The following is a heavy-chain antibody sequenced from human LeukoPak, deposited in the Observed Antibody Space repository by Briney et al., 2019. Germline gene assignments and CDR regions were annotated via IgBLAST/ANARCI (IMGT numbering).Heavy chain of an antibody. CDR3: ARDEGYYDFWSGYPSRMDV. CDR1: GFTFSSYW. Sequence: GGSLRLSCAASGFTFSSYWMHWVRQAPGKGLVWVSRINSDGSSTSYADSVKGRFTISRDNAKNTLYLQMNSLRAEDTAVYYCARDEGYYDFWSGYPSRMDVWGQGTMVTVSS. CDR2: INSDGSST. V-gene: IGHV3-74*01. J-gene: IGHJ6*02. D-gene: IGHD3-3*01.